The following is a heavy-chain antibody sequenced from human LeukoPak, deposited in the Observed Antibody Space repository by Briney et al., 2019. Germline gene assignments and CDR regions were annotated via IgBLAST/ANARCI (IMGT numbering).Heavy chain of an antibody. CDR2: ISGSGGST. Sequence: GGSLRLSCAASGFTFSSYAMSWVRQAPGKGLEWVSAISGSGGSTYYADSVKGRFTISRDNSKNTLYLQMNSLRAACTAVYYCASPYDILAGYLYFMYVWGKGTTVTVSS. CDR3: ASPYDILAGYLYFMYV. CDR1: GFTFSSYA. V-gene: IGHV3-23*01. J-gene: IGHJ6*03. D-gene: IGHD3-9*01.